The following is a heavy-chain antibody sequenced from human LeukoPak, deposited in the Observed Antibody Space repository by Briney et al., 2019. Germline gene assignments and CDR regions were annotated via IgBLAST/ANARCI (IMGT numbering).Heavy chain of an antibody. D-gene: IGHD3-10*01. J-gene: IGHJ4*02. CDR2: IWYGGSNK. CDR1: GFTFSSYA. V-gene: IGHV3-33*08. CDR3: ARDRLRGSGSYYTDY. Sequence: PGGSLRLSCAASGFTFSSYAMHWVRQAPGKGLEWVAVIWYGGSNKFYADSVKGRFTISRDNSMNTLYLQMNSLRAEDTAVYHCARDRLRGSGSYYTDYWGQGTLVTVSS.